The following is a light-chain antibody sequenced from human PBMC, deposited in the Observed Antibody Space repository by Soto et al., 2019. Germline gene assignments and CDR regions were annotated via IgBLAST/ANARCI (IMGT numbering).Light chain of an antibody. CDR2: EVS. CDR1: SSXVGXXXX. CDR3: NSYTTTGTPYV. J-gene: IGLJ1*01. Sequence: QSALTQPXXVSXXXXXSXXXXXXXXSSXVGXXXXXSXXXQLPXKXXXXMIYEVSNRPSGVXIRFSGSKSGNTASLTISGXXXEDEADYYCNSYTTTGTPYVFGTGTKLTVL. V-gene: IGLV2-14*01.